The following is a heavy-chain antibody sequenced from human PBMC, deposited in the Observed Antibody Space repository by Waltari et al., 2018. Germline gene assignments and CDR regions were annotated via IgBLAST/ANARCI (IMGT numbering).Heavy chain of an antibody. D-gene: IGHD4-17*01. Sequence: QVQLQQWGAGLLKPSETLSLTCAVYGGSFSGYYWTWIRQPPGKGLEWIAEINHVGITNYNPSLKSRVTMSVDTSKNQFSLKMTSVTAADTAMYYCARGLSTVARFDYWGQGTLVTVSS. V-gene: IGHV4-34*01. CDR1: GGSFSGYY. J-gene: IGHJ4*02. CDR3: ARGLSTVARFDY. CDR2: INHVGIT.